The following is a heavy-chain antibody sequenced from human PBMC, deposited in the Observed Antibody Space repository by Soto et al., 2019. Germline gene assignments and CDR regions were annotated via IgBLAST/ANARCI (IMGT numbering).Heavy chain of an antibody. V-gene: IGHV2-5*02. CDR1: AFSLSTGGVG. Sequence: QITLKESGPTLVKPTQTLTLTCTFSAFSLSTGGVGVGWIRQPPGKALEWLALIYWDDDKRYSPSLRSRLTTNKETSKNQVVLTMTNMDPVDTATYYCIQSRCGGDCLQSYASYYYYGMDVWGQGTTVTVSS. CDR3: IQSRCGGDCLQSYASYYYYGMDV. CDR2: IYWDDDK. D-gene: IGHD2-21*02. J-gene: IGHJ6*02.